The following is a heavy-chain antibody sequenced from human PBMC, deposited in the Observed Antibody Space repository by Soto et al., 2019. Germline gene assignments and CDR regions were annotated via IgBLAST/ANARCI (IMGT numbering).Heavy chain of an antibody. V-gene: IGHV3-43D*04. CDR1: GFTFDDYA. J-gene: IGHJ4*02. CDR3: AKDSSDLKYYFDY. D-gene: IGHD2-21*02. CDR2: ISWDGGST. Sequence: GGSLRLFCAASGFTFDDYAMHWVRQAPGKGLEWVSLISWDGGSTYYADSVKGRFTISRDNSKNSLYLQMNSLRAEDTALYYCAKDSSDLKYYFDYWGQGTLVTVSS.